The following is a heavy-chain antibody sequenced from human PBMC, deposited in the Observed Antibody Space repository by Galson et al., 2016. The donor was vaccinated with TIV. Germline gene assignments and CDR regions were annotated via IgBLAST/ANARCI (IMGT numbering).Heavy chain of an antibody. D-gene: IGHD6-25*01. Sequence: SVKVSCKAAGYTFTHYPIHWVRQAPGQRLEWMGWINAGNGNTKFSQKIQGRVTITTDASASTAYMELTSLKSEDTAVYYCARANLPYTNGYFLTSFDYWGQGTLVTVSS. CDR2: INAGNGNT. J-gene: IGHJ4*02. CDR1: GYTFTHYP. V-gene: IGHV1-3*01. CDR3: ARANLPYTNGYFLTSFDY.